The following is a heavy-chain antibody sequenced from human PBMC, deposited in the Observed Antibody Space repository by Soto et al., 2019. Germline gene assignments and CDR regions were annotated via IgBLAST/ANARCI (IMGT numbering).Heavy chain of an antibody. Sequence: KPSETLSLTCTVSGGSISSSSYYWGWIRQPPGKGLEWIGSIYYSGSTYYNPSLKSRVTISVDTSKNQFSLKLSSVTAADTAVYYCASWYSSSPIDYWGQGTLVTVSS. CDR2: IYYSGST. CDR1: GGSISSSSYY. D-gene: IGHD6-6*01. V-gene: IGHV4-39*01. J-gene: IGHJ4*02. CDR3: ASWYSSSPIDY.